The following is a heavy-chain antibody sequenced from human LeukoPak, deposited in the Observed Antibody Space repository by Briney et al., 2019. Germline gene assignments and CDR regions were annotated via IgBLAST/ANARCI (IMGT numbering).Heavy chain of an antibody. J-gene: IGHJ6*02. CDR1: GFTVSSNY. D-gene: IGHD2-2*01. V-gene: IGHV3-66*01. CDR3: ARDQERFYQLPSYYYYYGMDV. CDR2: IYSGGST. Sequence: GGSLRLSCAASGFTVSSNYMSWVRQAPGKGLEWVSVIYSGGSTYYADSVKGRFTISRDNSKNTLYLQMNSLRAEDTAVYYCARDQERFYQLPSYYYYYGMDVWGQGTTVTVPS.